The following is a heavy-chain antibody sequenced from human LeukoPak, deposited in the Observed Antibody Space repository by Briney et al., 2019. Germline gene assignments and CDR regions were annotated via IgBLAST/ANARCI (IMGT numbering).Heavy chain of an antibody. Sequence: GGSLRLSCAASGFTFSSYSMNWVRQAPGKGLEWVSYISTSSSTIYYADSMKGRFTISRDNAKNSLYLQMNSLRDEDTAVYYCARSYCSGGTCPSDYWGQGTLVTVSS. V-gene: IGHV3-48*02. CDR1: GFTFSSYS. D-gene: IGHD2-15*01. CDR3: ARSYCSGGTCPSDY. CDR2: ISTSSSTI. J-gene: IGHJ4*02.